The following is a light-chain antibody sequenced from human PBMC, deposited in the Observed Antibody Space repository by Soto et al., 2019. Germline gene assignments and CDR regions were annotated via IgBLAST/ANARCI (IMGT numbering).Light chain of an antibody. CDR1: QSISSY. J-gene: IGKJ5*01. Sequence: DIQMTQSPSSLSASVGDRVTITCRASQSISSYLNWYQQKPGKAPKLLIYKASSLESGVPSKFSGSGSGTDFTLTISSLQPEDFATYYCQQYHSYPITFGPGTRLEIK. CDR3: QQYHSYPIT. CDR2: KAS. V-gene: IGKV1-5*03.